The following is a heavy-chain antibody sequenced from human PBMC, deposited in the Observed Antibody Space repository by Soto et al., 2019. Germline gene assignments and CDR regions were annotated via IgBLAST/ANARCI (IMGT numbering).Heavy chain of an antibody. V-gene: IGHV1-18*01. D-gene: IGHD3-10*01. J-gene: IGHJ4*02. CDR3: ARDFRAGIYYGSGSSIDY. CDR1: GYTFISYG. CDR2: ISAYNGNT. Sequence: QVQLVQSGAEVKKPGASVKVSCKASGYTFISYGISWVRQAPGQGLEWMGWISAYNGNTNYAQKLQGRVTMTTDTSTSTAYMELRSLRPDDTAVYYCARDFRAGIYYGSGSSIDYWGQGTLVTVSS.